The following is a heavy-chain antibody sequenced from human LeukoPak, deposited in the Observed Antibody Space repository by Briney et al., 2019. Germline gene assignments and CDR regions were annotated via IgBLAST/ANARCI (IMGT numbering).Heavy chain of an antibody. V-gene: IGHV3-33*01. Sequence: GRSLRLSCAAYGFTFSSYGMHWVRQAPGKGLELVTVIWYDGSNKYYADSVKGRFTISRDNSKNTLYLQMNSLRAEDTAVYYCARGAWRYCSGGSCYSGTYYFDYWGQGTLVTVSS. D-gene: IGHD2-15*01. J-gene: IGHJ4*02. CDR2: IWYDGSNK. CDR3: ARGAWRYCSGGSCYSGTYYFDY. CDR1: GFTFSSYG.